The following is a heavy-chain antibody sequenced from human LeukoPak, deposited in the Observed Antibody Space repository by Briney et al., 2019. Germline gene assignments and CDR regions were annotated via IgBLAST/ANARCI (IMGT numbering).Heavy chain of an antibody. Sequence: GGSLRLSCAASGFTVGSNYMTWVCQAPGKGLEWVSALYSGGGTYSADSVKGRFTISRDNSKNTLYLHMNSLTAEDTAVYYCARAADYGDYATFDPWGQGTLVTVSS. CDR1: GFTVGSNY. J-gene: IGHJ5*02. D-gene: IGHD4-17*01. CDR3: ARAADYGDYATFDP. CDR2: LYSGGGT. V-gene: IGHV3-66*01.